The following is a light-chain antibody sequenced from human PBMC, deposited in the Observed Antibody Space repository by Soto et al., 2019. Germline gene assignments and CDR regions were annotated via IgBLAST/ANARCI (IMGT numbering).Light chain of an antibody. CDR2: DVN. J-gene: IGLJ1*01. Sequence: QSALTQPASVSGSPGQSITISCTGTSSDVGGHNLVSWYQQYPDKAPKLMIFDVNTRPSGVSNRFSGSKSGNTASLTISGLQPQHEADYYCSSYKSSSTLPDGFGPGTKVTVL. V-gene: IGLV2-14*01. CDR1: SSDVGGHNL. CDR3: SSYKSSSTLPDG.